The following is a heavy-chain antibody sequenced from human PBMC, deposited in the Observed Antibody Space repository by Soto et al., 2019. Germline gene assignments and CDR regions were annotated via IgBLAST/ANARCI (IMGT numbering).Heavy chain of an antibody. Sequence: KSSETLSLTCTVSGGSISSGGYYWTWIRQHPGKGLEWIGYNYYSGITYYNPSLKSRVTISLDTSKNQFSLKLSSVTAADTAVYYCARGSSIAGLYYGMDVWGQGTTVTVSS. CDR1: GGSISSGGYY. CDR2: NYYSGIT. V-gene: IGHV4-31*03. D-gene: IGHD6-6*01. J-gene: IGHJ6*02. CDR3: ARGSSIAGLYYGMDV.